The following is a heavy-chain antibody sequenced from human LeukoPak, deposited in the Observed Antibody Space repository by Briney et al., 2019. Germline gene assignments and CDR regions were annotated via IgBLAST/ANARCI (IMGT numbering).Heavy chain of an antibody. CDR1: GFTFASYE. D-gene: IGHD6-13*01. CDR3: AKDQRGSSSQRGDWFDP. V-gene: IGHV3-48*03. Sequence: GGSLRLSCAASGFTFASYEMNWVRQAPGKGLECIAYIYASGSTIYYSDSVKGRFTISRDNSKNTLYLQMNSLRAEDTAVYYCAKDQRGSSSQRGDWFDPWGQGTLVTVSS. CDR2: IYASGSTI. J-gene: IGHJ5*02.